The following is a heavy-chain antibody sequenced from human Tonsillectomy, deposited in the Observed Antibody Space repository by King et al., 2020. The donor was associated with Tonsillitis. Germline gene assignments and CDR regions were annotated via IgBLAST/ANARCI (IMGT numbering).Heavy chain of an antibody. CDR1: GYTFTSYY. Sequence: QLVQSGAEVKKPGASVKVSCKASGYTFTSYYIHWVRQATGQELEWMGIINPSGGNTTYAQKFQGRVAMTRDTSTNTVYMELSSLRSEDTAVYYCARIILVIIGHNWFEPWGQGTLVTVSS. J-gene: IGHJ5*02. CDR3: ARIILVIIGHNWFEP. V-gene: IGHV1-46*01. CDR2: INPSGGNT. D-gene: IGHD3-22*01.